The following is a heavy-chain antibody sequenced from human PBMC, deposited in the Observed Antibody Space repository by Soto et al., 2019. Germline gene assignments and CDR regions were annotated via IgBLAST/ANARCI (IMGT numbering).Heavy chain of an antibody. D-gene: IGHD4-4*01. Sequence: QVQLVQSGAEVKKPGASVKVSCKASGYTFTSYGISWVRQAPGQGLEWMGWISAYNGNTNYAQKLQGRVTMTTDTSTSTADMELRSLRSDDTAVYYCARDKSYSNYKYYYYGMDVWGQGTTVTVSS. CDR3: ARDKSYSNYKYYYYGMDV. CDR1: GYTFTSYG. V-gene: IGHV1-18*01. CDR2: ISAYNGNT. J-gene: IGHJ6*02.